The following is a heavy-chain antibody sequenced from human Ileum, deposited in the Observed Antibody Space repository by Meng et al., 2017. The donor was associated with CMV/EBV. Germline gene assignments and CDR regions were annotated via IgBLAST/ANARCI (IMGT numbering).Heavy chain of an antibody. CDR1: GFTLGDYW. CDR2: IWYDEFTK. V-gene: IGHV3-30*02. D-gene: IGHD1-26*01. CDR3: VKDPELGY. Sequence: GESLKISCAAAGFTLGDYWMSWVRQAPGRALEWVAFIWYDEFTKYYADSVQGRFAISRDISENTVYLQMNSLRTEDTAVYYCVKDPELGYWGQGTLVTVSS. J-gene: IGHJ4*02.